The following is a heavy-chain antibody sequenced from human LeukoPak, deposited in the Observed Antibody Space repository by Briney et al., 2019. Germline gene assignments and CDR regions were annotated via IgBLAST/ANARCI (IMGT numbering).Heavy chain of an antibody. CDR3: AKLTSGWFEEF. Sequence: GGSLRLSCAASGFTFSSYPMTWVRQAPGKGLEWVSAIRPSDDSTFYADSVKGRFTISRDSSKNTLYLLMNSLGAEDTAVYYCAKLTSGWFEEFWGQGTLVTVSS. J-gene: IGHJ4*02. CDR2: IRPSDDST. CDR1: GFTFSSYP. V-gene: IGHV3-23*01. D-gene: IGHD3-10*01.